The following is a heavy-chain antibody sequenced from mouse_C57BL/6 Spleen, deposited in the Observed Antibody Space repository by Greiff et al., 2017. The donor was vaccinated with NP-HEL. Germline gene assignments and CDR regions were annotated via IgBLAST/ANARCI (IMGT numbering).Heavy chain of an antibody. J-gene: IGHJ2*01. CDR1: GYTFTSYW. CDR2: IDPSDSYT. Sequence: VQLQQPGAELVKPGASVKLSCKASGYTFTSYWMQWVKQRPGQGLEWIEEIDPSDSYTNYNQKFKGKATLTVDTSSSTAYMQLSSLTSEDSAVYYCARIYDGYSLDYWGQGTTLTVSS. D-gene: IGHD2-3*01. CDR3: ARIYDGYSLDY. V-gene: IGHV1-50*01.